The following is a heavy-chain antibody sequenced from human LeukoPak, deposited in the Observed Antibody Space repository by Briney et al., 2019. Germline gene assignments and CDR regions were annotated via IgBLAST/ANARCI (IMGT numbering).Heavy chain of an antibody. Sequence: SVKVSCKASGGTFSSYAISWVRQAPGQGLEWMGGIIPIFGTANYAQKFQGRVTITADKSTSTAYMELSSLRSEDTAVYYCARVPIYYYDSSGYYDYWGQGTLVTVSS. V-gene: IGHV1-69*06. J-gene: IGHJ4*02. D-gene: IGHD3-22*01. CDR1: GGTFSSYA. CDR2: IIPIFGTA. CDR3: ARVPIYYYDSSGYYDY.